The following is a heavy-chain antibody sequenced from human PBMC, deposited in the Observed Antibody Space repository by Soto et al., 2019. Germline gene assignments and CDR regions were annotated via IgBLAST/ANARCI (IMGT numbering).Heavy chain of an antibody. Sequence: GGSLRLSCAASGFTFSSYSMNWVRQAPGKGLEWVSYISSSSSTIYYADSVKGRFTISRDNAKNSLYLQMNSLRAEGTAVYYCASTDNWNYDRFDYWGQGTLVTVSS. CDR3: ASTDNWNYDRFDY. CDR1: GFTFSSYS. CDR2: ISSSSSTI. J-gene: IGHJ4*02. V-gene: IGHV3-48*01. D-gene: IGHD1-7*01.